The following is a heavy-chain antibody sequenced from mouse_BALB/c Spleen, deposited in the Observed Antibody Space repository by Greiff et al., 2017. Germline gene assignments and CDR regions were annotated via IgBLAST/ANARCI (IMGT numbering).Heavy chain of an antibody. J-gene: IGHJ4*01. V-gene: IGHV1S130*01. D-gene: IGHD2-4*01. CDR1: GYTFTSSW. CDR3: AIEGLRRNAMDY. CDR2: IHPNSGGT. Sequence: QVQLQQPGSVLVRPGASVKLSCKASGYTFTSSWMHWAKQRPGQGLEWIGEIHPNSGGTNYNEKFKGKATLTVDTSSSTAYMELSSLTSEDSAVDYCAIEGLRRNAMDYWGQGTTLTVSS.